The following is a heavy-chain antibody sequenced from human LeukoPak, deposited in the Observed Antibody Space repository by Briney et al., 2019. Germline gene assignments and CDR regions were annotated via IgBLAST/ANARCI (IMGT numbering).Heavy chain of an antibody. V-gene: IGHV3-30*18. CDR3: AKAWALYCGGDCYFNY. Sequence: GGSLRLSCAASGFIFNNYGMHWVRQAPGKRLEWVAVISYDGSNKNYADSVKGRFTISRDSSKNTVYLQMNSLRVEEPAVYYCAKAWALYCGGDCYFNYWGQGTLVTVYS. J-gene: IGHJ4*02. CDR2: ISYDGSNK. CDR1: GFIFNNYG. D-gene: IGHD2-21*02.